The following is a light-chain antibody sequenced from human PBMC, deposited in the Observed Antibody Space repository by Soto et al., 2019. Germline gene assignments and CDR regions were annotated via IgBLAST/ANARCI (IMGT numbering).Light chain of an antibody. Sequence: DIQMTQSPSTLSASVGDRVTITCRASQSISSWLAWYQQKPGKAPKLLIYDASSLESGVPSRFSGSGSGTEFTLTTSSLQPDDFATYYCLQDYDYPRTFGQGTKVDIK. CDR2: DAS. V-gene: IGKV1-5*01. CDR1: QSISSW. CDR3: LQDYDYPRT. J-gene: IGKJ1*01.